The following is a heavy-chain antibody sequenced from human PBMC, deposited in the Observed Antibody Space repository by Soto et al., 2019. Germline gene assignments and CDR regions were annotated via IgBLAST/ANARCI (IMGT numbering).Heavy chain of an antibody. Sequence: SGGSLRLSCAASGFTFSNAWMSWVRQAPGKGLEWVGRIKSKTDGGTTDYAAPVKGRFTISRGDSKNTLYLQMNSLKTEDTAVYYCTTITGTTFPTYYFDYWGQGTLVTVSS. V-gene: IGHV3-15*01. D-gene: IGHD1-7*01. CDR3: TTITGTTFPTYYFDY. CDR2: IKSKTDGGTT. CDR1: GFTFSNAW. J-gene: IGHJ4*02.